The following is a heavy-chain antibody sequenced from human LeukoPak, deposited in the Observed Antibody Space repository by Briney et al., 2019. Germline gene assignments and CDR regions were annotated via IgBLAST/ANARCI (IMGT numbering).Heavy chain of an antibody. Sequence: SVKVSCKASGGTFSSYAISWVRQAPGQGLEWMGGIIPIFGTANYAQKFQGRVTITTDESTSTAYKELSSLRSEDTAVYYCARVCSSTSCSPKAAAAGIFDYWGQGTLVTVSS. CDR3: ARVCSSTSCSPKAAAAGIFDY. V-gene: IGHV1-69*05. D-gene: IGHD2-2*01. CDR1: GGTFSSYA. J-gene: IGHJ4*02. CDR2: IIPIFGTA.